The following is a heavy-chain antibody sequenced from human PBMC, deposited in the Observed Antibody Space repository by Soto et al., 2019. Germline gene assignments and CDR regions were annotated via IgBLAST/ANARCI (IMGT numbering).Heavy chain of an antibody. V-gene: IGHV4-59*01. Sequence: PXETLSLTCTVSSDSISSYYWSWIRQPPGKRLEWIGYISYSGSTDYNPSLKSRVTISGDTSKNQFSLKVSSVTAADTAVYYCARGTSWQLPFDYWGQGTLVTVSS. CDR3: ARGTSWQLPFDY. J-gene: IGHJ4*02. CDR2: ISYSGST. CDR1: SDSISSYY. D-gene: IGHD6-13*01.